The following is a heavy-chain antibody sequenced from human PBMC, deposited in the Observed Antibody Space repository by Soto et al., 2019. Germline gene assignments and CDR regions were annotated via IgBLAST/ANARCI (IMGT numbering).Heavy chain of an antibody. CDR1: GGTFSSYA. D-gene: IGHD5-18*01. V-gene: IGHV1-69*12. CDR3: ARGYSYGLYYYGMDV. J-gene: IGHJ6*02. Sequence: QVQLVQSGAEVKKPGSSVKVSCKASGGTFSSYAFSWVRQAPGQGLEWMGGIIPIYGATNYAQNFQGRVTITADEVTIPAEESTSTAYMELSTLRSEDTALYYCARGYSYGLYYYGMDVWGQGTTVTVSS. CDR2: IIPIYGAT.